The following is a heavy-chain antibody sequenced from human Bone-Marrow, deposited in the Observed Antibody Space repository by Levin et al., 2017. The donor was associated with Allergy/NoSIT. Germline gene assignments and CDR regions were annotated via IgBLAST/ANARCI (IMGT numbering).Heavy chain of an antibody. Sequence: GGSLRLSCAASGFTFSSYSMNWVRQAPGKGLEWVSSISSSSSYIYYADSVKGRFTISRDNAKNSLYLQMNSLRAEDTAVYYCARVGKLLWVGEPIGDDAFDIWGQGTMVTVSS. CDR1: GFTFSSYS. J-gene: IGHJ3*02. D-gene: IGHD3-10*01. CDR2: ISSSSSYI. V-gene: IGHV3-21*01. CDR3: ARVGKLLWVGEPIGDDAFDI.